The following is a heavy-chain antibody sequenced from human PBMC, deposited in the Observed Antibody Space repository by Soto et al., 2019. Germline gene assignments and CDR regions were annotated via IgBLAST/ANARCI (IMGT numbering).Heavy chain of an antibody. J-gene: IGHJ6*02. CDR1: GYTFTSYY. CDR3: ARRHYGDYEYYYYGMDV. CDR2: INPSGGST. D-gene: IGHD4-17*01. Sequence: ASVKVSCKASGYTFTSYYMHWVRQAPGQGLEWMGIINPSGGSTSYAQKFQGRVTMTRDTSTSTVYMELSSLRSEDTAVYYCARRHYGDYEYYYYGMDVWGQGTTVTVSS. V-gene: IGHV1-46*01.